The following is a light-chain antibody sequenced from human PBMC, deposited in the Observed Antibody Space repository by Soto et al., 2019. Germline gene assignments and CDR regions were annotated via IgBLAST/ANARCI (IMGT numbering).Light chain of an antibody. J-gene: IGKJ1*01. CDR2: EGS. Sequence: DIQMTQSPSSLSASVGDRVTITCQASQNINNYLNWYQQRPGQAPKLLISEGSSLESGVPSTFSGTASGTEFTLTISSLQPDDFATYYCQQYNSFPWTFGQGTKV. CDR3: QQYNSFPWT. CDR1: QNINNY. V-gene: IGKV1-5*01.